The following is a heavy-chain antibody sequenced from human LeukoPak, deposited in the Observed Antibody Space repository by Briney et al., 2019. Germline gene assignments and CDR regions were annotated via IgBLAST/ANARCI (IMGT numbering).Heavy chain of an antibody. D-gene: IGHD3-10*01. CDR2: IYPGDSDT. J-gene: IGHJ6*02. CDR1: GYSFTSYW. V-gene: IGHV5-51*01. CDR3: ARDLNYYASGSSGVDV. Sequence: GESLKISCKGSGYSFTSYWIGWVRQMPGKGLEWMGIIYPGDSDTRYSPSFQGQVTISADKSISTAYLQWSSLRASDTAMYYCARDLNYYASGSSGVDVWGQGTTVTVSS.